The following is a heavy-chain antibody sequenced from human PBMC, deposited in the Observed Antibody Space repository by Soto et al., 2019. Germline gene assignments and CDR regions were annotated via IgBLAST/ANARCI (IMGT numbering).Heavy chain of an antibody. CDR3: SREEGRFGESNLCYYGMDV. J-gene: IGHJ6*02. CDR1: GFTFSSYG. CDR2: ISYDGSNK. Sequence: QVQLVESGGGVVQPGRSLRLSCAASGFTFSSYGMHWVRQAPGKGLEWVAVISYDGSNKYYADSVKGRFTISRDNSKNTLYLQMNSLRAEDTAVYYCSREEGRFGESNLCYYGMDVWGQGTTVTVSS. D-gene: IGHD3-10*01. V-gene: IGHV3-30*03.